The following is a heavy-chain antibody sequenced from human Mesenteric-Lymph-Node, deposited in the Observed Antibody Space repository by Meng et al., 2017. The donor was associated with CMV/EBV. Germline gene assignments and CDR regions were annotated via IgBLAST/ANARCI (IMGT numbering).Heavy chain of an antibody. D-gene: IGHD7-27*01. V-gene: IGHV4-34*01. CDR1: GGSFSGYY. CDR2: INHSGST. CDR3: ARDLTREVTWGFDP. J-gene: IGHJ5*02. Sequence: SETLSLTCAVYGGSFSGYYWSWIRQPPGKGLEWIGEINHSGSTNYNPSLKSRVTISVDTSKNQFSLKLSSVTAADTAVYYCARDLTREVTWGFDPWGQGTLVTVSS.